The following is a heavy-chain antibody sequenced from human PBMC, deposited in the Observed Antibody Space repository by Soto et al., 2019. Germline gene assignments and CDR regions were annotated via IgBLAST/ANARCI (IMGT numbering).Heavy chain of an antibody. CDR2: VYYLGSP. J-gene: IGHJ4*02. V-gene: IGHV4-59*01. Sequence: SDTLSITCSLSAGSMSEYFWSWSRPSPERGLEWIGYVYYLGSPDYNPSRKSRVTISVDTSKRPFYLRLSSVTAADAAIYYCARDGYDGSGSPYPAYWGPGTQVTVSS. CDR1: AGSMSEYF. CDR3: ARDGYDGSGSPYPAY. D-gene: IGHD3-10*01.